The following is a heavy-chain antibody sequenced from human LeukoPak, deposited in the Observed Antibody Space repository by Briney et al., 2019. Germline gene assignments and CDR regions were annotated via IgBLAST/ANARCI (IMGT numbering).Heavy chain of an antibody. CDR3: AREGSTVPHQDLDS. CDR1: GFIFSSYD. Sequence: PGGSLRLSCAASGFIFSSYDMHWVRQAPGKGLEWVAVISYDGSNKYYADSVKGRFTISRDNAKNSLYLQMNSLRAEDTAVYYCAREGSTVPHQDLDSWGQGTLVTVSS. J-gene: IGHJ4*02. V-gene: IGHV3-30-3*01. CDR2: ISYDGSNK. D-gene: IGHD1-26*01.